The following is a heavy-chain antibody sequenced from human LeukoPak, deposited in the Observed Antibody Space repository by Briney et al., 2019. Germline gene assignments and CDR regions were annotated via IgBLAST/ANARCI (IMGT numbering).Heavy chain of an antibody. CDR2: ISSSGSTI. Sequence: GGSPRLSCAASGFTFSDYYMSWIRQAPGKGLEWVSYISSSGSTIYYADSVKGRFTISRDNAKNSLYLQMNSLRAEDTAVYYCASTIRYYYYYYGMDVWGQGTTVTVSS. D-gene: IGHD5-24*01. CDR1: GFTFSDYY. J-gene: IGHJ6*02. V-gene: IGHV3-11*01. CDR3: ASTIRYYYYYYGMDV.